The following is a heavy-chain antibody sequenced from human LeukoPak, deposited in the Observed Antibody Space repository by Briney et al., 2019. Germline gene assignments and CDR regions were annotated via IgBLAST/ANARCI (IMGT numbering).Heavy chain of an antibody. V-gene: IGHV4-59*08. D-gene: IGHD6-19*01. CDR2: IYGSGST. CDR3: ARNVGWYSHDS. J-gene: IGHJ4*02. CDR1: GDSLSSHY. Sequence: SETLSLTCTVSGDSLSSHYWSWIRQPPGRGLEWIGYIYGSGSTHYDPSLRSRVTISEDTSKNQFSLKLTSVTTADTAVYYCARNVGWYSHDSWGQGTLVTVSS.